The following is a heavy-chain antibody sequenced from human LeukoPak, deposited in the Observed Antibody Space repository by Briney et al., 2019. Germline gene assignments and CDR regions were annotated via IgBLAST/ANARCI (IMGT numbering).Heavy chain of an antibody. CDR1: GFTFSSYE. J-gene: IGHJ4*02. CDR2: ISSGAATI. D-gene: IGHD5-12*01. Sequence: GGSLRLSCAASGFTFSSYEMNWVRQAPGKGLEWVSSISSGAATIYYADSVKGRFTISRDNAKNSLYLQMNSLRAEDTALYYCAKDIGSGYDFGYFDYWGQGTLVTVSS. V-gene: IGHV3-48*03. CDR3: AKDIGSGYDFGYFDY.